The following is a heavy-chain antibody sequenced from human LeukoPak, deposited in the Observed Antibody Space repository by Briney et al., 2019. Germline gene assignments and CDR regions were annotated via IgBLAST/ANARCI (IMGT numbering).Heavy chain of an antibody. CDR2: IKQDGSEK. J-gene: IGHJ4*02. D-gene: IGHD6-25*01. CDR3: ARDWPLRGGIIDC. Sequence: GGSLRLSCAASGFTFNNYWMSWVRQAPGKGLEWVANIKQDGSEKFYVDSVKGRFIISRDNAKNSLYFQMNSPTAEDTAVYYCARDWPLRGGIIDCWGQGTLAIVSS. CDR1: GFTFNNYW. V-gene: IGHV3-7*01.